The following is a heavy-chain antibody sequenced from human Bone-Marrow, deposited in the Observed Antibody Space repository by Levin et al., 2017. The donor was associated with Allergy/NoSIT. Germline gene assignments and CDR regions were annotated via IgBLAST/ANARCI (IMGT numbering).Heavy chain of an antibody. V-gene: IGHV3-30-3*01. J-gene: IGHJ2*01. CDR1: GFAFREFA. Sequence: PSETLSLTCAASGFAFREFAMHWVRQSPGKGLEWVAVTTFNGNNKYYADSVKGRFTISRDNSKNTLYLQMDSLGAEDTAIYYCARVEGKFGELAWYFDLWGRGTLVTVSS. CDR3: ARVEGKFGELAWYFDL. D-gene: IGHD3-10*01. CDR2: TTFNGNNK.